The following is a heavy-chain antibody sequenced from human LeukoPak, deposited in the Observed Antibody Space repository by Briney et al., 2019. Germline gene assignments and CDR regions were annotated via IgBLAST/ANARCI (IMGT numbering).Heavy chain of an antibody. J-gene: IGHJ4*02. V-gene: IGHV3-23*01. CDR1: GFTFSTYA. Sequence: GGSLRLSCAASGFTFSTYAMSWVRQAPGKGLEWVSFISGSGGSTYHAESVRGRFTISRDNSKNTLYLQMNSLRAEDTAVYYCAKHAQGEYNSGWYYFDYWGQGTLVTVSS. D-gene: IGHD6-19*01. CDR2: ISGSGGST. CDR3: AKHAQGEYNSGWYYFDY.